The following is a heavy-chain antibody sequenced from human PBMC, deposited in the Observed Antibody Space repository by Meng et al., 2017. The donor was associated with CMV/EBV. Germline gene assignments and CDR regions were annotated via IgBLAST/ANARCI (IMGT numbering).Heavy chain of an antibody. CDR1: GDSVSSGSYY. CDR3: ARASGSLISFDY. D-gene: IGHD1-26*01. Sequence: SETLSLTCTVSGDSVSSGSYYWSWIRQPPGKGLEWIGYIYYSGSTNYNPSLKSRVTISVDTSKNQFSLKLSSVTAADTAVYYCARASGSLISFDYWGQGTLVTVSS. V-gene: IGHV4-61*01. CDR2: IYYSGST. J-gene: IGHJ4*02.